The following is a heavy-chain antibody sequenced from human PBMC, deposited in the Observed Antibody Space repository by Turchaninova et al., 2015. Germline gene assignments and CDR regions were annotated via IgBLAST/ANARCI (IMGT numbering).Heavy chain of an antibody. J-gene: IGHJ5*02. CDR1: GFSLSTSGVG. Sequence: QITLKESGPTLVKPTQTLTLTCTFSGFSLSTSGVGVGWIRQPPGKALEWLALVSWDDDKHYRPLLKDRLPIHKDTAKNKVDLTKKKKKKNTNMDLGDTATYYLAQTRSPLLWFGELNHYYWFDPWGQGTLVTVSS. CDR2: VSWDDDK. V-gene: IGHV2-5*02. D-gene: IGHD3-10*01. CDR3: AQTRSPLLWFGELNHYYWFDP.